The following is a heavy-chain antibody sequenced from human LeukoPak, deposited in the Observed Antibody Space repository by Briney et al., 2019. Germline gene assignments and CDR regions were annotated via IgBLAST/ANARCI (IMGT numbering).Heavy chain of an antibody. CDR1: GYTFTSYY. CDR2: INPSGGST. V-gene: IGHV1-46*01. J-gene: IGHJ4*02. D-gene: IGHD5-12*01. Sequence: ASAKVSCKASGYTFTSYYMHWVRQAPGQGLEWMGIINPSGGSTSYAQKFQGRVTMTRDTSTSTVYMELSSLRSEDTAVYYCARARLETSYGYYSDYWGQGTLVTASS. CDR3: ARARLETSYGYYSDY.